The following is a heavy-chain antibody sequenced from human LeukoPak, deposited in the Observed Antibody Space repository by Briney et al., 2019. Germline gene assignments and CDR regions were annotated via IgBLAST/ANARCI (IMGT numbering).Heavy chain of an antibody. J-gene: IGHJ4*02. CDR2: IKSKTHGGTT. D-gene: IGHD3-22*01. Sequence: PGGSLRLSCAASGFTFSNAWMRWVRQAPGKGLEWIGRIKSKTHGGTTDYAAPVKGRFTISRDDSKNTLYLLMNNLNTEDSAVYYCLYYYDSSGYSYDFWGQGTLVTVSS. CDR3: LYYYDSSGYSYDF. CDR1: GFTFSNAW. V-gene: IGHV3-15*01.